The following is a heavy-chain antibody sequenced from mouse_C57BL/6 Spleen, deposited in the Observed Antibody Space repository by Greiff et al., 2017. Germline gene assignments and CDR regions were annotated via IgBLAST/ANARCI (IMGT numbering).Heavy chain of an antibody. CDR1: GFTFSDYY. Sequence: EVKLVESEGGLVQPGSSMKLSCTASGFTFSDYYMAWVRQVPEKGLEWVANINYDGSSTYYLDSLKSRFIISRDNAKNILYLQMSSLKSEDTATYYCARDQLGEGFAYWGQGTLVTVSA. CDR3: ARDQLGEGFAY. V-gene: IGHV5-16*01. J-gene: IGHJ3*01. CDR2: INYDGSST. D-gene: IGHD4-1*02.